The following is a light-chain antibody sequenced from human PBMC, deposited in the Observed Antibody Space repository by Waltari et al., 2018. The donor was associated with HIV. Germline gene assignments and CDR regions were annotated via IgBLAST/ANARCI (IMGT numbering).Light chain of an antibody. CDR1: SSDVGGSQY. CDR2: EVN. J-gene: IGLJ3*02. V-gene: IGLV2-8*01. CDR3: NSYAGSNNWV. Sequence: QSALTQPPSASGSPGQSVTISCTGTSSDVGGSQYVSWYQQHPGKAPKLMIYEVNKRPSWVPDRFSGSKSANTASLTVSGLQADDEADYYCNSYAGSNNWVFGGGTKLTVL.